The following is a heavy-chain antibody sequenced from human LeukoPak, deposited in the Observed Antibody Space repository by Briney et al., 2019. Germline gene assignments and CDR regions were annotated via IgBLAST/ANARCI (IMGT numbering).Heavy chain of an antibody. V-gene: IGHV3-7*01. CDR1: GFTFSSYW. CDR3: ARDWGGRNAVAGTFDY. J-gene: IGHJ4*02. D-gene: IGHD6-19*01. CDR2: IKQDGSEK. Sequence: QAGGSLRLSCAASGFTFSSYWMSWVRQAPGKGLEWVANIKQDGSEKYYVDSVKGRFTISRDNAKNSLYLQMNSLRAEDTAVYYCARDWGGRNAVAGTFDYWGQGTLVTVSS.